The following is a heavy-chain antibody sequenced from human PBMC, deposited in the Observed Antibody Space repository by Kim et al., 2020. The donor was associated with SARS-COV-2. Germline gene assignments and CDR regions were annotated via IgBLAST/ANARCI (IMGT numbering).Heavy chain of an antibody. CDR2: ISGSGGST. CDR1: GFTFSSYA. J-gene: IGHJ6*02. V-gene: IGHV3-23*01. Sequence: GGSLRLSCAASGFTFSSYAMSWVRQAPGKGLEWVSAISGSGGSTYYADSVKGRFTISRDNSKNTLYLQMNSLRAEDTAVYYCAKDIMDIVVVPAALYYYYGMDVWGQGTTVTVSS. CDR3: AKDIMDIVVVPAALYYYYGMDV. D-gene: IGHD2-2*03.